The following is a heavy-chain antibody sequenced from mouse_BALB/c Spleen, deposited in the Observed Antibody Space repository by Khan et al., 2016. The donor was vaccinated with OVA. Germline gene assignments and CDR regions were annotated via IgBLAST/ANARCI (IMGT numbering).Heavy chain of an antibody. Sequence: QIQLVQSGPELKKPGETVKISCKASGYTFTDYSMNWVKQAPGKGLKWMGWINTETGEPTYADDFKGRFAFSLATSASTAFLQINNLKNEDAATEYCTEKRHWYFDVWGAETTVTVSS. CDR2: INTETGEP. CDR1: GYTFTDYS. CDR3: TEKRHWYFDV. J-gene: IGHJ1*01. V-gene: IGHV9-2-1*01.